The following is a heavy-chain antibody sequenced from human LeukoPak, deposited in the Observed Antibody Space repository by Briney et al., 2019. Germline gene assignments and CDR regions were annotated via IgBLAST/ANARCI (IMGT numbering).Heavy chain of an antibody. J-gene: IGHJ6*02. CDR2: IRGSGDEI. CDR3: SRGHYGMDV. V-gene: IGHV3-11*01. CDR1: GFTFSDHY. Sequence: GGSLRLSCAASGFTFSDHYMSWVRQAPGKGLEWVSYIRGSGDEIYYGDSVKGRFTISRDNARNSVFLQMNSLRVEDTGVYYCSRGHYGMDVWGQGTTVTVSS.